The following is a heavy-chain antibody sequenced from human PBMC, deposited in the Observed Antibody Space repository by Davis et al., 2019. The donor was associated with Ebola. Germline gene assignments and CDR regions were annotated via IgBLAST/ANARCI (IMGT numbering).Heavy chain of an antibody. D-gene: IGHD3-22*01. CDR3: ARDRVQSNGYFSSHHWDV. J-gene: IGHJ1*01. V-gene: IGHV3-30*19. CDR2: ISLDGSNK. CDR1: GFTFSSSG. Sequence: GESLKISCAASGFTFSSSGLHWVRQAPGKGLDWVALISLDGSNKFYADSVKGRFTFSRDNSKNTIYLQMDSLRPEDTAVYYCARDRVQSNGYFSSHHWDVWGQGTLVTVSS.